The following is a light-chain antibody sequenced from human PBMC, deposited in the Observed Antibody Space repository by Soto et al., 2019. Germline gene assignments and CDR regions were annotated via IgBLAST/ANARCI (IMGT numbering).Light chain of an antibody. J-gene: IGKJ1*01. V-gene: IGKV3-15*01. CDR2: GAS. Sequence: EIVMTQSPATLSVSPGERATLSCRASQSVSSKLAWYQQKPGQGPRLLIYGASSRATGIPARFSGSGSGTEFTLTISRLQSEDFAFYYCQHYSTCLWTFGQGTKVEIK. CDR3: QHYSTCLWT. CDR1: QSVSSK.